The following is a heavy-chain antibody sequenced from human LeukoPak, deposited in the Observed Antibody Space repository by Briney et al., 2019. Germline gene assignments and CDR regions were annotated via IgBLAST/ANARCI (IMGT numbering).Heavy chain of an antibody. J-gene: IGHJ2*01. CDR1: WDSVSSNSAA. CDR2: TYHNSKWYY. D-gene: IGHD7-27*01. V-gene: IGHV6-1*01. Sequence: SQTLSLTCAISWDSVSSNSAAWIWIRQSPSRGLEWLARTYHNSKWYYDYAVSVKSRITISPDTSKNQFSLQLNSVTPEDTAVYYCVRGGSWGYGWYFDLWGRGTLVTVSS. CDR3: VRGGSWGYGWYFDL.